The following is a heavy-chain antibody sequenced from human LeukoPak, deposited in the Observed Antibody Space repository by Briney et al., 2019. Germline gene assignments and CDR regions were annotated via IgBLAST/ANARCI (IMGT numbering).Heavy chain of an antibody. CDR2: ISWNSGSI. V-gene: IGHV3-9*03. CDR1: GFTFDDYA. D-gene: IGHD3-9*01. CDR3: AKADILTGDAFDI. J-gene: IGHJ3*02. Sequence: GGSLRLPCAASGFTFDDYAMHWVRQAPGKGLEWVSGISWNSGSIGYADSVKGRFTISRDNAKNSLYLQMNSLRAEDMALYYCAKADILTGDAFDIWGQGTMVTVSS.